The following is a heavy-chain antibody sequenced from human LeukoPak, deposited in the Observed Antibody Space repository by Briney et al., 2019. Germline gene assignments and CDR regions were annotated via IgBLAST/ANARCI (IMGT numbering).Heavy chain of an antibody. D-gene: IGHD5-12*01. J-gene: IGHJ4*02. V-gene: IGHV4-61*02. CDR3: ARDGGYDYWGFDY. CDR1: GGSISSSSYY. CDR2: IYTSGST. Sequence: SETLSLTCTVSGGSISSSSYYWGWLRQPPGKGLEWIGRIYTSGSTNYNPSLKSRVTISVDTSKNKFSLKLSSVTAADTAVYYCARDGGYDYWGFDYWGQGTLVTVSS.